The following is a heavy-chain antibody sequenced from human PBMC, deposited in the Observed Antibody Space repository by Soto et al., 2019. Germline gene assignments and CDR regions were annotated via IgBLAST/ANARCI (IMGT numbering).Heavy chain of an antibody. CDR1: GYTFTNFG. Sequence: QVQLVQSGAEVKKPGASVKVSCKASGYTFTNFGISWVRQAPGQGLEWMGWISAYNGNTNYAEKFQGRVTMTTDTSTSTAYREVTTISFDPPAVYYCPGGGTAIDYAGQGSLVTVSS. D-gene: IGHD1-1*01. J-gene: IGHJ4*02. CDR3: PGGGTAIDY. CDR2: ISAYNGNT. V-gene: IGHV1-18*01.